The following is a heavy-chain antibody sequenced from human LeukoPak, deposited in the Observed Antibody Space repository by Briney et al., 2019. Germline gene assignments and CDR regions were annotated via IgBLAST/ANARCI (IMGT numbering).Heavy chain of an antibody. Sequence: GGSLRLSCAVSGFTFSSYAMSWVRQAPGKGLEWVSAISGSGASTYYADSVKGRFTISRDNSKNTLYLQMNSLRAEDTAVYYCARGSPLYCGGDCFDYWGQGTLVTVSS. D-gene: IGHD2-21*02. CDR2: ISGSGAST. CDR3: ARGSPLYCGGDCFDY. CDR1: GFTFSSYA. J-gene: IGHJ4*02. V-gene: IGHV3-23*01.